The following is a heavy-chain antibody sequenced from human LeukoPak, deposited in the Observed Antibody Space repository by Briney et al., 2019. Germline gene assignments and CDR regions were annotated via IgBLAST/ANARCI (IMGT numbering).Heavy chain of an antibody. J-gene: IGHJ4*02. CDR1: GYTLTELS. D-gene: IGHD5-18*01. Sequence: GASVKVSCKVSGYTLTELSMHWVRQAPGKGLEWMGGFDPEDGETIYAQKFQGRVTMTEDTSTDTAYTEQSSLRSEDTAVYYCARGMRGYSYGAYWGQGTLVTVSS. CDR3: ARGMRGYSYGAY. V-gene: IGHV1-24*01. CDR2: FDPEDGET.